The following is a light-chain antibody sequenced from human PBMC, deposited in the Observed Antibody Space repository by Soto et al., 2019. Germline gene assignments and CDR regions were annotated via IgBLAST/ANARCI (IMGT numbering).Light chain of an antibody. CDR1: QTISTF. V-gene: IGKV1-5*01. Sequence: DIELTQSPSTLYASLGDRVTLTCRASQTISTFLAWYQQKPGKAPHLLIYGASSLRSGVPSRLSGGGAGTVFTLSIRSLKPDDLGTYYCQQYIGLWTFGQGTKVDIK. CDR2: GAS. CDR3: QQYIGLWT. J-gene: IGKJ1*01.